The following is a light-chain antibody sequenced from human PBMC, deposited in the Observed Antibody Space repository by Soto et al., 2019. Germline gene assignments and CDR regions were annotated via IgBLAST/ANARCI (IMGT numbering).Light chain of an antibody. CDR1: SSDVGGYNF. J-gene: IGLJ1*01. CDR3: ASYASSNQV. V-gene: IGLV2-8*01. CDR2: EVT. Sequence: QSALTQPPSASGSPGQSVTISCTGTSSDVGGYNFVSWYQQHPGKAPRLMIYEVTKRPSGVPDRFSGSKSGNTASLTVSGLLPEDEADYYCASYASSNQVFGTGTKVTVL.